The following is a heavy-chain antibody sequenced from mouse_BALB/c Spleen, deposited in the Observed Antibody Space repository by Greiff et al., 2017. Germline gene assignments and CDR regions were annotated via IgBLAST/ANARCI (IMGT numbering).Heavy chain of an antibody. V-gene: IGHV5-17*02. J-gene: IGHJ4*01. CDR3: ARRITTGLYYYAMDY. D-gene: IGHD1-1*01. Sequence: EVKLEESGGGLVQPGGSRKLSCAASGFTFSSFGMHWVRQAPEKGLEWVAYISSGSSTIYYADTVKGRFTISRDKPKNTLFLQMTSLRSEDTAMYYCARRITTGLYYYAMDYWGQGTSVTVSS. CDR2: ISSGSSTI. CDR1: GFTFSSFG.